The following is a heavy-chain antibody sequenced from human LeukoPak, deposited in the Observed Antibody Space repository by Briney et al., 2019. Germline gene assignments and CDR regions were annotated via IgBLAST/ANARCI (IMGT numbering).Heavy chain of an antibody. CDR1: GGSFTGYS. V-gene: IGHV4-34*01. CDR2: INHSGSA. D-gene: IGHD2-2*02. Sequence: PSETLSLTCAVYGGSFTGYSWTWIHQPPGKGLEWIGDINHSGSANYNPSLRSRVTISIDTSKNQFSLKLRSVTAADTAVYYCASDALVSAAILFYWGQGTQVIVSS. CDR3: ASDALVSAAILFY. J-gene: IGHJ4*02.